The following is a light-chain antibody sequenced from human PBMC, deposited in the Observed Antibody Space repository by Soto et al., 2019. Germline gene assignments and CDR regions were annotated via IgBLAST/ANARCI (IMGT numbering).Light chain of an antibody. Sequence: DIQMTQSPSTLSASVGDRVNITCRASQSLNNGLAWYQQKPGKAPNLLIYDASTLERGVPSRFSGTGSGTEFTLTISSLQPDDFATYYCQQYHRSSITFGQGTRLEIK. CDR2: DAS. V-gene: IGKV1-5*01. CDR3: QQYHRSSIT. CDR1: QSLNNG. J-gene: IGKJ5*01.